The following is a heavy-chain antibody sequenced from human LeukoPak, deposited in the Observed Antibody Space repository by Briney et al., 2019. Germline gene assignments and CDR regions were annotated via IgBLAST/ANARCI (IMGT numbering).Heavy chain of an antibody. J-gene: IGHJ1*01. D-gene: IGHD4-23*01. Sequence: GRSLRLSCAASGFTFSSYGMHWVRQAPDKGLEWVALIWYDGTNKFYADSVKGRFTISRDNSKNTLYLQINSLRAEDTAVYYCARDPEGGNVRYFQHWGQGTLVTVSP. CDR2: IWYDGTNK. V-gene: IGHV3-33*01. CDR1: GFTFSSYG. CDR3: ARDPEGGNVRYFQH.